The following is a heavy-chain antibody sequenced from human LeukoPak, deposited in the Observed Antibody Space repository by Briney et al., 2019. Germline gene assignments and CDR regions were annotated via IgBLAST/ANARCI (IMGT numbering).Heavy chain of an antibody. CDR2: ISAYNGNT. CDR1: GYTFTSYG. V-gene: IGHV1-18*01. D-gene: IGHD3-22*01. CDR3: ARVKGYYYDSSGYYHRNDAFDI. J-gene: IGHJ3*02. Sequence: ASVKVSCKASGYTFTSYGISWVRQAPGQGLEWMGWISAYNGNTNYAQKLQGRVTMTTDTSTSTAYMELRSLRSDDTAVYYCARVKGYYYDSSGYYHRNDAFDIWGQGTMVTVSS.